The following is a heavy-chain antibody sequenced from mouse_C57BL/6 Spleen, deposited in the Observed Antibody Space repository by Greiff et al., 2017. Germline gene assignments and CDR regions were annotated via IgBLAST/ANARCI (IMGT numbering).Heavy chain of an antibody. V-gene: IGHV1-50*01. CDR3: ARKDVYGSGYFDV. J-gene: IGHJ1*03. CDR1: GYTFTSYW. D-gene: IGHD1-1*01. Sequence: VQLQQPGAELVKPGASVKLSCTASGYTFTSYWMQWVKQRPGQGLEWIGEIDPSDSYTNYNKKFEGKATLTVDTSSSTAYMQLSSLTSEDSAVYYCARKDVYGSGYFDVWGTGTTVTVSS. CDR2: IDPSDSYT.